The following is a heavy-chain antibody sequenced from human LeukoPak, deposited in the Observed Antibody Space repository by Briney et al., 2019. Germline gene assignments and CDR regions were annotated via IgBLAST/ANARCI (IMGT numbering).Heavy chain of an antibody. J-gene: IGHJ4*02. CDR2: ITGDGGFT. V-gene: IGHV3-43*02. CDR3: AKSRNYGSGSYLDY. CDR1: GFTFDDYA. D-gene: IGHD3-10*01. Sequence: WGSLRLTCAASGFTFDDYAMHWVGQPPGKGLEWVSLITGDGGFTCHADSVKGRFTISRDNSKNSLYLQMNSLRTEDTSLYYCAKSRNYGSGSYLDYWGRGTADSVPS.